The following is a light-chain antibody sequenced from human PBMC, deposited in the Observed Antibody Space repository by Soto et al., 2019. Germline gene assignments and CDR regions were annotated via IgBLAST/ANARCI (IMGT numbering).Light chain of an antibody. V-gene: IGKV3-20*01. CDR3: QQYGSSPWT. CDR1: QSVTSTY. Sequence: EIVLTQSPGTLSLSPGERGTLSCRASQSVTSTYLAWYQHKSGQAPRLLIYGASSMATGTPDRFSGSGSGTDFTLTISRLEPDDCAVYYCQQYGSSPWTFGQGTKVEIK. CDR2: GAS. J-gene: IGKJ1*01.